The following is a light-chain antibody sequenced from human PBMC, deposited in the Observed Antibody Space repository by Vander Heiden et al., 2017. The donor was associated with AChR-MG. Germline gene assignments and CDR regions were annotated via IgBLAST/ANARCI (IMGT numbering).Light chain of an antibody. V-gene: IGKV4-1*01. CDR3: QQYYSTPRT. CDR2: WAS. J-gene: IGKJ2*02. CDR1: TSVLYSTNNKNY. Sequence: DIVMTQSPDSLAVALGERATSNCKSSTSVLYSTNNKNYLAWYQQKPGQPPKLLIYWASTRESGVPDRFSGSGSGTDFTLTISSLQAEDVAVYYCQQYYSTPRTFGQGTKLEIK.